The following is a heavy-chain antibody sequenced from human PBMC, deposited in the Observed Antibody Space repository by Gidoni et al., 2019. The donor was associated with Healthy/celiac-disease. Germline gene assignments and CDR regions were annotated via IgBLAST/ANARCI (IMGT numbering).Heavy chain of an antibody. CDR3: AKDELASSTSWMYYYYYGMDV. V-gene: IGHV3-30*18. CDR1: GFTFSTYG. Sequence: QVQLVESGGGVVQPGRSLRLSCAASGFTFSTYGMHWVRQAPGKGLEWVAVISYDGSNKYYADSVKGRFTISRDNSKNTLYLQMNSLRAEDTAVYYCAKDELASSTSWMYYYYYGMDVWGQGTTVTVS. J-gene: IGHJ6*02. D-gene: IGHD2-2*01. CDR2: ISYDGSNK.